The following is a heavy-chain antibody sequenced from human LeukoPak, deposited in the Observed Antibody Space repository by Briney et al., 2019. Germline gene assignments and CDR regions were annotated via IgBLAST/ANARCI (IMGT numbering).Heavy chain of an antibody. CDR3: ARERSSWYYFDC. CDR1: GFTFSSYA. Sequence: PGGSLRLSCAASGFTFSSYAMHWVRQAPGKGLEWVAVISYDGNTQYYADSVKGRSTISRDNSKNTTYLQMNSLRAEDTAIYYCARERSSWYYFDCWGQGALVTVSS. D-gene: IGHD6-13*01. CDR2: ISYDGNTQ. J-gene: IGHJ4*02. V-gene: IGHV3-30*01.